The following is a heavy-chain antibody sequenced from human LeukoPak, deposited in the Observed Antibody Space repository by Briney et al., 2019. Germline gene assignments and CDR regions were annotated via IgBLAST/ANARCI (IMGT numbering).Heavy chain of an antibody. Sequence: SETLSLTCTVSGGSISSYYWSWIRQPAGKGLEWIGRIYTSGSTNYNPSLKSRVTMSVDTSKNQFSLKLSSVTAADTAVYYCARGYCSSTSCLHAFDIWGQGTMVTVSS. J-gene: IGHJ3*02. D-gene: IGHD2-2*01. CDR3: ARGYCSSTSCLHAFDI. V-gene: IGHV4-4*07. CDR1: GGSISSYY. CDR2: IYTSGST.